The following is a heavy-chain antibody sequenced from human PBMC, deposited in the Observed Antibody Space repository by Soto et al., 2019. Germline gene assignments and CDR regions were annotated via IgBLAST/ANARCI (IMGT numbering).Heavy chain of an antibody. CDR2: IGTAGDT. V-gene: IGHV3-13*01. J-gene: IGHJ6*02. CDR1: GFAFSSYD. CDR3: ARGTMVRGVTFYYYYGMDV. Sequence: PGGSLRLSCAASGFAFSSYDMHWVRQATGKGLEWVSAIGTAGDTYYPGSVKGRFTISRENAKNSSYLQMNSLRAEDTAVYYCARGTMVRGVTFYYYYGMDVWGQGTTVTVSS. D-gene: IGHD3-10*01.